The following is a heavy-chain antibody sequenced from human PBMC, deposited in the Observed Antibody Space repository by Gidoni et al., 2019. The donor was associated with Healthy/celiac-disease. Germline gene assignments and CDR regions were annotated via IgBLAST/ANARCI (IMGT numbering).Heavy chain of an antibody. CDR1: GYTFTSYD. Sequence: QVQLVQSGAEVKKPGASVKVSCKASGYTFTSYDINWVRQATGQVLEWMGWMNPNSGNTGYAPKCQGRVTMTRNTSISTAYMERSSLRSEDTAVYYCAREEGDPCVALGYWGQGTLVTVSS. V-gene: IGHV1-8*01. D-gene: IGHD3-16*01. CDR3: AREEGDPCVALGY. J-gene: IGHJ4*02. CDR2: MNPNSGNT.